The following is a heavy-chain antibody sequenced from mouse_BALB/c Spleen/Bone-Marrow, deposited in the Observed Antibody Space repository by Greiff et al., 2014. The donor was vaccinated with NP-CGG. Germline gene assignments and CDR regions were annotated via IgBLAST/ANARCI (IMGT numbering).Heavy chain of an antibody. V-gene: IGHV1-7*01. Sequence: QVQLKESGAQVAKPGASVQMSCKASGYTFTSYWMHWVKQRPGQGLEWIGYINPITGYTEYNQKFKDKATLTADKSSSTAYMQLSSLTSEDSAVYYCARNYDYDGGYCAMDYWGQGTSVTVSS. CDR2: INPITGYT. CDR3: ARNYDYDGGYCAMDY. CDR1: GYTFTSYW. J-gene: IGHJ4*01. D-gene: IGHD2-4*01.